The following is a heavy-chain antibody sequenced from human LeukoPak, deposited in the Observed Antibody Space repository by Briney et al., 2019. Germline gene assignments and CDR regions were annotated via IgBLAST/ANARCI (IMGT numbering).Heavy chain of an antibody. CDR3: ARVYYASSQIDY. CDR2: IYYSGST. Sequence: SETLSLTCAVSGGSISSSSYCRGWIHQPPGKGLEWIGSIYYSGSTYYNPSLKSRVTISVDTSKNQFSLKLSSVTAADTAVYHCARVYYASSQIDYWGQGTLVTVSS. V-gene: IGHV4-39*01. CDR1: GGSISSSSYC. D-gene: IGHD3-22*01. J-gene: IGHJ4*02.